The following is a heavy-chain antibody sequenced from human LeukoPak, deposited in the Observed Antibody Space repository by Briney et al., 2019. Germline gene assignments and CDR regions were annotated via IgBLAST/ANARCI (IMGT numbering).Heavy chain of an antibody. V-gene: IGHV3-30-3*01. CDR1: GFTFSNYA. CDR2: ISKDGTNK. CDR3: AILGYSSSVFDC. Sequence: GGSLRLSCAASGFTFSNYAIHWVRQAPGKGLEWAALISKDGTNKYYPDSVKGRFTISRDNSKNTLYLQMNSLRAEDTGVYYCAILGYSSSVFDCWGQGTLVTVSS. D-gene: IGHD6-13*01. J-gene: IGHJ4*02.